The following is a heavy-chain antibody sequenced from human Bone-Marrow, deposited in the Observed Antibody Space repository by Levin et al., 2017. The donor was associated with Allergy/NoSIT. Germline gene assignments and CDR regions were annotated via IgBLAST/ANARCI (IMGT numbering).Heavy chain of an antibody. J-gene: IGHJ6*02. CDR1: GGSISSGGYY. D-gene: IGHD6-6*01. V-gene: IGHV4-31*03. CDR2: IYYSGST. CDR3: ARESGGRASEGIAARRAQHRYYDYYGMDV. Sequence: SETLSLTCTVSGGSISSGGYYWSWIRQHPGKGLEWIGYIYYSGSTYYNPSLKSRVTISVDTSKNQFSLKLSSVTAADTAVYYCARESGGRASEGIAARRAQHRYYDYYGMDVWGQGTTVTVSS.